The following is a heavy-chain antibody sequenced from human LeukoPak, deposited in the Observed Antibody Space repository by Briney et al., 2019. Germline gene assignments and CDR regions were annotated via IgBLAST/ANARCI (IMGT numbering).Heavy chain of an antibody. CDR1: GYTFTSYD. V-gene: IGHV1-69*06. CDR3: ARGRWVNTVTDWFDP. CDR2: IIPIFGTA. J-gene: IGHJ5*02. Sequence: SVKVSCKASGYTFTSYDINWVRQAPGQGLEWMGGIIPIFGTANYAQKFQGRVTITADKSTSTAYMELSSLRSEDTAVYYCARGRWVNTVTDWFDPWGQGSLVTVSS. D-gene: IGHD4-17*01.